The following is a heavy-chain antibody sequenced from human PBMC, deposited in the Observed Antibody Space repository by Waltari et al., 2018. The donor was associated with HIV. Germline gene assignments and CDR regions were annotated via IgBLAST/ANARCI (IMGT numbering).Heavy chain of an antibody. CDR2: IWYDGSNK. Sequence: QVQLVASGGAVVQPGRSLRLSCAASGLPFSRNGTHWDRQAPGKGLEWVAVIWYDGSNKYYADSVKGRFTISRDNSKNTLYLQMNSLRAEDTAVYYCARDPGFDYWGQGTLVTVSS. J-gene: IGHJ4*02. CDR3: ARDPGFDY. CDR1: GLPFSRNG. V-gene: IGHV3-33*01.